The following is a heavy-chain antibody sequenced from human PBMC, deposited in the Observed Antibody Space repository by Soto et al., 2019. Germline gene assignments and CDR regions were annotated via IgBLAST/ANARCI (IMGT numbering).Heavy chain of an antibody. CDR1: GFTFSSYG. CDR3: ARGAYYYDSSGLSY. CDR2: ISSSSSTI. D-gene: IGHD3-22*01. J-gene: IGHJ4*02. V-gene: IGHV3-48*01. Sequence: GGSLILSCAASGFTFSSYGMNWVRQAPGKGLEWVSYISSSSSTIYYADSVKGRFTISRDNAKNSLYLQMNSLRAEDTAVYYCARGAYYYDSSGLSYWGQGTLVTVSS.